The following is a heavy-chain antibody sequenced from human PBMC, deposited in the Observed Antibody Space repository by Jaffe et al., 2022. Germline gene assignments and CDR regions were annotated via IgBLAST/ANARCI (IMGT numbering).Heavy chain of an antibody. CDR2: IIPIFGTA. CDR1: GGTFSSYA. Sequence: QVQLVQSGAEVKKPGSSVKVSCKASGGTFSSYAISWVRQAPGQGLEWMGGIIPIFGTANYAQKFQGRVTITTDESTSTAYMELSSLRSEDTAVYYCAALDTAMVNVAPYYYYYMDVWGKGTTVTVSS. D-gene: IGHD5-18*01. V-gene: IGHV1-69*05. CDR3: AALDTAMVNVAPYYYYYMDV. J-gene: IGHJ6*03.